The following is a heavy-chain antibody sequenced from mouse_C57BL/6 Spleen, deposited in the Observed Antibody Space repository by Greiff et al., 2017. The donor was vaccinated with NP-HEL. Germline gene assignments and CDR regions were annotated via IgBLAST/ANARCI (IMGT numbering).Heavy chain of an antibody. CDR3: ARGYYGSSYVWYFDV. CDR1: GYTFTDYY. CDR2: INPNNGGT. Sequence: EVQLQPSGPELVKPGASVKISCKASGYTFTDYYMNWVKQSHGKSLEWIGDINPNNGGTSYNQKFKGKATLTVDKSSSTAYMELRSLTSEDSAVYYCARGYYGSSYVWYFDVWGTGTTVTVSS. V-gene: IGHV1-26*01. J-gene: IGHJ1*03. D-gene: IGHD1-1*01.